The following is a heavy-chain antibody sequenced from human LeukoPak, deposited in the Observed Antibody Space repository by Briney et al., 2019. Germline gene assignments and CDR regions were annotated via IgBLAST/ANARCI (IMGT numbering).Heavy chain of an antibody. CDR1: GFTFSTYA. D-gene: IGHD3/OR15-3a*01. V-gene: IGHV3-23*01. Sequence: GGSLRLSCAASGFTFSTYAMSWVRQAPGKGLEWVSGMSGSGGSTYYADSVKGRFTISRDNSKNTLYLQMNSLRAEDTAVYYCANLKFGQSFFDYWGQGTLVTVSS. J-gene: IGHJ4*02. CDR3: ANLKFGQSFFDY. CDR2: MSGSGGST.